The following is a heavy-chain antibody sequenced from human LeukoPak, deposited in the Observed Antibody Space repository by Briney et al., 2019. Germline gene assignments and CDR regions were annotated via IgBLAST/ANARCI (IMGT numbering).Heavy chain of an antibody. V-gene: IGHV3-74*01. J-gene: IGHJ4*02. CDR3: ARDGSLPDF. CDR1: GFTFSSYW. D-gene: IGHD3-10*01. CDR2: IHGDGSNT. Sequence: GGSLRPSCAASGFTFSSYWMHWVRQAPGKELVWVSRIHGDGSNTIYADSVKGRFTISRDNAKNTLYLQMNSLRAEDTAVYYCARDGSLPDFWGQGTLVTVSS.